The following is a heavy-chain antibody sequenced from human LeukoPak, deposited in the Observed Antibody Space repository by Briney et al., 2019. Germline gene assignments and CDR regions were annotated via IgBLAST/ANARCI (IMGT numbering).Heavy chain of an antibody. Sequence: SSETLSLTCTVSGGSISIDYWSWIRQPPGKGVGWIGYISYSGSTNYNPSLKSRVTILKDTSKNQFSLKVSSVTAADTAVYYCARHWSSSGWLIDYWGQGTLVTVSS. CDR2: ISYSGST. J-gene: IGHJ4*02. V-gene: IGHV4-59*08. D-gene: IGHD6-19*01. CDR1: GGSISIDY. CDR3: ARHWSSSGWLIDY.